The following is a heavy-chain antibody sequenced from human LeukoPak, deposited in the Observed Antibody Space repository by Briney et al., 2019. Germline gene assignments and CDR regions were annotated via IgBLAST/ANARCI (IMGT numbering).Heavy chain of an antibody. CDR3: AGTVVGAGYYFDS. V-gene: IGHV3-30*02. J-gene: IGHJ4*02. Sequence: GGSLRLSCAASGFTFSSYGMHWVRQAPGKGLEWVAVIWYDGSNKYYADSVKGRFTISRDNSKNTLYLQMNTLRADDMAVYYCAGTVVGAGYYFDSWGQGALVTVSS. D-gene: IGHD6-19*01. CDR1: GFTFSSYG. CDR2: IWYDGSNK.